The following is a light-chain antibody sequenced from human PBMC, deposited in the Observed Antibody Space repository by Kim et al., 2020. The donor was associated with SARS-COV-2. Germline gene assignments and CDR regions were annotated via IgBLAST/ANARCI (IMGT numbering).Light chain of an antibody. J-gene: IGKJ1*01. CDR2: ATS. CDR3: LQDYNYPWT. V-gene: IGKV1-6*01. CDR1: QDIKND. Sequence: ASVGDRVTITCRASQDIKNDLGWYQQTPGKAPKVLIYATSILQSGVPSRFSGSGSGTDFTLTISSLQPEDFATYYCLQDYNYPWTFGQGTKVDIK.